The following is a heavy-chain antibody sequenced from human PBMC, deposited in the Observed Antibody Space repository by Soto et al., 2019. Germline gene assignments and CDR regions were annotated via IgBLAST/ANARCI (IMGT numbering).Heavy chain of an antibody. J-gene: IGHJ4*02. CDR1: GYSFTSHW. Sequence: PGESLKISCQGSGYSFTSHWIGWVRQKPGEGLEWMGIISPSDSETRYSPSFQGQVTMSADKSFSTAHLQWSSLKASDTGIYYCARALFWSEFCYFDSWGQGTLVTVSS. D-gene: IGHD3-3*01. V-gene: IGHV5-51*01. CDR3: ARALFWSEFCYFDS. CDR2: ISPSDSET.